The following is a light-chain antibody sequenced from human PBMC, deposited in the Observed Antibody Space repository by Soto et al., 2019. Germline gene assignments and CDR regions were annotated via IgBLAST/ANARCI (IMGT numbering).Light chain of an antibody. V-gene: IGKV3-20*01. J-gene: IGKJ4*01. CDR3: QQYGSSPTTT. CDR1: QSVSSSY. CDR2: GAS. Sequence: EIVLTQSPGTLSLSPGERATLSCRASQSVSSSYLAWYQQKPGQAPRLLIYGASSRATGIPDRFSGSGSGTDFPLTISRLEPEDFAVYYCQQYGSSPTTTFGGGTKVEIK.